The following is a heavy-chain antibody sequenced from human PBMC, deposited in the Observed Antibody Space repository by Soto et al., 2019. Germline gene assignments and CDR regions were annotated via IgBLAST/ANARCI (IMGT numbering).Heavy chain of an antibody. D-gene: IGHD3-22*01. J-gene: IGHJ4*02. CDR2: IIPIFGTA. CDR1: GGTFSSYA. Sequence: QVQLVQSGAEVKKPGSSVKVSCKASGGTFSSYAISWVRQAPGQGLEWMGGIIPIFGTANYAQKFQGRVTITADESTRTAYMELSSLRSEDKALYYCSREPYYDSSGYYDYLGQGTLVTVSS. CDR3: SREPYYDSSGYYDY. V-gene: IGHV1-69*01.